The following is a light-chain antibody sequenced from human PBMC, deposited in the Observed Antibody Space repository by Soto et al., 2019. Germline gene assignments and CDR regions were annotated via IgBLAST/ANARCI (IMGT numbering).Light chain of an antibody. Sequence: TQSPATLSLSAGERATLSCTARQSVFSSLAWYQQKPGQAPRRLIYGAATRATGIPARFSGSGSGTEFTLTISSLESEDFAVYYCQQYDNWPPWTFGQGTKVDI. CDR1: QSVFSS. CDR2: GAA. CDR3: QQYDNWPPWT. V-gene: IGKV3D-15*01. J-gene: IGKJ1*01.